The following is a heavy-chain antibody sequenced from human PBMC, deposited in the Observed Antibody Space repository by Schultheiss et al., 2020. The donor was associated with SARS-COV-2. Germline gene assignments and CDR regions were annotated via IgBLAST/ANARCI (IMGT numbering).Heavy chain of an antibody. D-gene: IGHD7-27*01. V-gene: IGHV3-66*03. CDR1: GFTVSSNY. CDR3: VRESITGDRDFDC. Sequence: GGSLRLSCAASGFTVSSNYMSWVRQAPGKGLEWVSVIYSCGSTYYADSVKGRFTISRDNSKNTLYLQMNGLRDEDTAVYYCVRESITGDRDFDCWGQGTLVTVSS. J-gene: IGHJ4*02. CDR2: IYSCGST.